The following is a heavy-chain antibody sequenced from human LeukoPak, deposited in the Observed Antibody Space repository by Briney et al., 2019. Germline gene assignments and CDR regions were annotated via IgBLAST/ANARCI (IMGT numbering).Heavy chain of an antibody. V-gene: IGHV6-1*01. D-gene: IGHD3-22*01. J-gene: IGHJ3*02. CDR3: ARDLRGYYDSSGYHRASAFDI. Sequence: SQTLSLTCAISGDSVSSNSAAWNWIRQSPSRGLEWLGRTYYRSKWYNDYAVSVESRITINPDTSKNQFSLQLNSVTPEDTAVYYCARDLRGYYDSSGYHRASAFDIWGQGTMVTVSS. CDR1: GDSVSSNSAA. CDR2: TYYRSKWYN.